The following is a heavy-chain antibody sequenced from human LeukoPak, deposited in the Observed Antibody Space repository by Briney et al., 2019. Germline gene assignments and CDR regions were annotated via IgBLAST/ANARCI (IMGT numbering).Heavy chain of an antibody. Sequence: APVKVSCKASGYTFTSYYMHWVRQAPGQGLEWMGIINPSGGSTSYAQKFQGRVTMTRDMSTSTVYMELSSLRSEDTAVYYCAREGYSSFCDYWGQGTLVTVSS. CDR2: INPSGGST. CDR1: GYTFTSYY. J-gene: IGHJ4*02. V-gene: IGHV1-46*01. CDR3: AREGYSSFCDY. D-gene: IGHD6-6*01.